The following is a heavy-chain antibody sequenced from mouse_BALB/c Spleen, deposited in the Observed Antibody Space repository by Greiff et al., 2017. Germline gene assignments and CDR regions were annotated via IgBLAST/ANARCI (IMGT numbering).Heavy chain of an antibody. V-gene: IGHV5-6-4*01. J-gene: IGHJ2*01. Sequence: EVMLVESGGGLVKPGGSLKLSCAASGFTYSSYTMSWVRQTPEKRLEWVATISSGGSYTYYPDSVKGRFTISRDNAKNTLYLQMSSLKSEDTAMYYCTRDGYDYDDEDYWGQGTTLTVSS. CDR1: GFTYSSYT. CDR2: ISSGGSYT. D-gene: IGHD2-4*01. CDR3: TRDGYDYDDEDY.